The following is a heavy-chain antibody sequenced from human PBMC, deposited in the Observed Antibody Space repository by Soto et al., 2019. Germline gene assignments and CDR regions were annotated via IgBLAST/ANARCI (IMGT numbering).Heavy chain of an antibody. J-gene: IGHJ5*02. Sequence: SETLSLICAVYGGSFSGYYWSWIRQPPGKGLEWIGEINHSGSTNYNPSLKSRVTISVDTSKNQFSLKLSSVTAADTAVYYCARGVAQVRGVIIGNNWFDPWGQGTLVTVSS. D-gene: IGHD3-10*01. V-gene: IGHV4-34*01. CDR1: GGSFSGYY. CDR2: INHSGST. CDR3: ARGVAQVRGVIIGNNWFDP.